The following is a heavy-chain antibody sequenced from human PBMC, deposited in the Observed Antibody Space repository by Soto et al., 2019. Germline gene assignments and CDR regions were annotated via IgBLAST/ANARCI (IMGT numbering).Heavy chain of an antibody. Sequence: QITLKESGPTLVKPTQTLTLTCTFSGFSLSTSGVGVGWIRQPPGKALEWLALIYWDDDKRYSPSLKSRLTITKDTPKNQVVLTMTNMDPVDTATYYCALLGEEYYFDYWGQGTLVTVSS. CDR3: ALLGEEYYFDY. D-gene: IGHD3-10*01. CDR1: GFSLSTSGVG. V-gene: IGHV2-5*02. CDR2: IYWDDDK. J-gene: IGHJ4*02.